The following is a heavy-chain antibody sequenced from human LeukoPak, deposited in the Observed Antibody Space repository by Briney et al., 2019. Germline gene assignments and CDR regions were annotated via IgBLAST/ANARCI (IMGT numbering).Heavy chain of an antibody. Sequence: GASVKVSCKASGYTFTGYYMHWVRQAPGQGLGWMGIINPSGGSTSYAQKFQGRVTMTRDTSTSTVYMELSSLRSEDTAVYYCAREFPEQWLTRPNWYFDLWGRGTLVTVSS. CDR3: AREFPEQWLTRPNWYFDL. J-gene: IGHJ2*01. CDR2: INPSGGST. CDR1: GYTFTGYY. D-gene: IGHD6-19*01. V-gene: IGHV1-46*01.